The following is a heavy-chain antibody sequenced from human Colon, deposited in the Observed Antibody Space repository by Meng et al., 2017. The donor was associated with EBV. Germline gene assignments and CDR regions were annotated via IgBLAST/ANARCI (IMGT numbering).Heavy chain of an antibody. CDR3: AKTLYGGIDY. CDR1: GFTFSKYA. J-gene: IGHJ4*02. V-gene: IGHV3-23*01. Sequence: QLLAAGGGLVQPGGSLRLSCAASGFTFSKYAMSWVRQAPGKGLEWVSGISGNGGSTSYAGSVKGRFTISRDNSKNTLCLQMDSLRGEDTAVYYCAKTLYGGIDYWGQGTLVTVSS. CDR2: ISGNGGST. D-gene: IGHD1-26*01.